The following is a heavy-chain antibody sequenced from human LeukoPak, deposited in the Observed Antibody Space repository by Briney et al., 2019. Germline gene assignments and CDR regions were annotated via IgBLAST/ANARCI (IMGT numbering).Heavy chain of an antibody. V-gene: IGHV1-2*02. J-gene: IGHJ5*02. CDR2: INPNSGGT. CDR3: ARHMTLANIWFDP. Sequence: ASVKVSCLASGYTFTGYYMHWVRQAPGQGLEWMGWINPNSGGTNYEQKFQGRVIMTRDTSISTAYMELSRLRFDDTAVYYCARHMTLANIWFDPWGQGTLVTVSS. CDR1: GYTFTGYY. D-gene: IGHD2-21*02.